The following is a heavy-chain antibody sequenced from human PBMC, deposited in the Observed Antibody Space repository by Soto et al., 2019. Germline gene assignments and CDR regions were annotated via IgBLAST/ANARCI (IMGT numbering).Heavy chain of an antibody. CDR3: ARGRTDSSGYYPPDY. Sequence: QVQLQESGPGLVKPSQTLSLTCTVSGGSISSGGYYWSWIRQHPGKGLEWIGYIYYSGSTYYNPSLKSRVTMSVETSKNQFYLKLSSVTASDTAVYYCARGRTDSSGYYPPDYWGQGTLVTVSS. J-gene: IGHJ4*02. CDR1: GGSISSGGYY. V-gene: IGHV4-31*03. D-gene: IGHD3-22*01. CDR2: IYYSGST.